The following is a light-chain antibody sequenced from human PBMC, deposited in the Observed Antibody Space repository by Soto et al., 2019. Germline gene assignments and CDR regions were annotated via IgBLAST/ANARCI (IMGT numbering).Light chain of an antibody. CDR1: QSVSSY. CDR2: DAS. V-gene: IGKV3-11*01. J-gene: IGKJ4*01. CDR3: QQDSSWPLT. Sequence: EIVLTQSPATLSLSPGERATLSCRASQSVSSYLAWYQQKPGQAPRLLIYDASTRATGTPARFSGSGSGTKFTLSISSLQSEHLGVYYCQQDSSWPLTFGGGTKVDIK.